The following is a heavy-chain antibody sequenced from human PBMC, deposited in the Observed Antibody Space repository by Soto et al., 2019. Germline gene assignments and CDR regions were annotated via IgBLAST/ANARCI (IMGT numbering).Heavy chain of an antibody. CDR2: IYYSGST. J-gene: IGHJ6*03. D-gene: IGHD3-16*01. V-gene: IGHV4-59*01. CDR3: ARVTDESWVPTNYMDV. Sequence: QVQLQESGPGLVKPSETLSLTCTVCGGSISSYYWSWIRQPPGKGQEWIGYIYYSGSTNYNPSLKSRVTISVDTSKNQFSLKLSSVTAADTAVYYCARVTDESWVPTNYMDVWGKGTTVTVSS. CDR1: GGSISSYY.